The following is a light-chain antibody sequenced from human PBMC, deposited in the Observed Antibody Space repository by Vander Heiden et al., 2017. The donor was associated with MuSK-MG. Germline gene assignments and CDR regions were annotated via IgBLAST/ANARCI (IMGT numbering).Light chain of an antibody. J-gene: IGLJ2*01. CDR1: SLRSYY. Sequence: SSELTQDPAVSVALGQTVRITCQGDSLRSYYASWYQQKPGQAPVLVIYGKNNRPSGIPDRFSGSSSGNTASVTITGAQAEEEADYYCNSRDSSGNHVVFGGGTKRTVL. CDR2: GKN. V-gene: IGLV3-19*01. CDR3: NSRDSSGNHVV.